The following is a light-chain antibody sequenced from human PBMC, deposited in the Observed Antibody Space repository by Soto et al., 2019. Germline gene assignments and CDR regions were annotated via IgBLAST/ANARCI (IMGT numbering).Light chain of an antibody. CDR2: GAA. Sequence: EVVMTQSPCTLSVSTGEGATLSCRASHSVDSNLAWYQQKPGQAPRLLMYGAATRPSGIPDRFSGSGSGTEFTLTITSLQSEDFAVYYCQQYDSWPLTFGGGTKVEIK. J-gene: IGKJ4*01. CDR3: QQYDSWPLT. CDR1: HSVDSN. V-gene: IGKV3D-15*01.